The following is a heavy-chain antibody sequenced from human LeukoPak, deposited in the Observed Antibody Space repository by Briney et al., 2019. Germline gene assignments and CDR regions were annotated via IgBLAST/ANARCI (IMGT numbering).Heavy chain of an antibody. CDR3: ARGYTGYYYYGMDV. Sequence: SETLSLTCTVSGGSISSYYWSWIRQPPGKGLEWIGYIYYSGSTNYNPSLKSRVTISVDTSKNQFSLKLSSVTAADTAVYYRARGYTGYYYYGMDVWGQGTTVTVSS. J-gene: IGHJ6*02. D-gene: IGHD1-14*01. CDR2: IYYSGST. CDR1: GGSISSYY. V-gene: IGHV4-59*12.